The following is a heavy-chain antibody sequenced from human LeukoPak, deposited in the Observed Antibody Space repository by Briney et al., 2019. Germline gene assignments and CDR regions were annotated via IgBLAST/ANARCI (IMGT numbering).Heavy chain of an antibody. D-gene: IGHD3-9*01. J-gene: IGHJ4*02. CDR1: GYTFTGYY. CDR2: INPNSGGT. Sequence: GASVKVSCKASGYTFTGYYMHWVRQAPGQGLEWMGRINPNSGGTNYAQKFQGRVTMTRDTSISTAYMELSRLRSDDTAVYYCARMGYDILTGYDYWGQGTLVTVSS. CDR3: ARMGYDILTGYDY. V-gene: IGHV1-2*06.